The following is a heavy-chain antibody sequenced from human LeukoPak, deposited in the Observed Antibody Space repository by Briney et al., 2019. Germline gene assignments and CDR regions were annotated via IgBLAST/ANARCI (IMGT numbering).Heavy chain of an antibody. J-gene: IGHJ4*02. CDR1: GYSFTSYW. V-gene: IGHV5-51*01. Sequence: GESLKISCKGSGYSFTSYWIGWVRQMAGKGLEWMGIIYPGDSDTRYSPSFQGQVTISADKSISPAYLQWSSLKASDTAMYYCXRRXSSSWSRYFDYWGQGTLVTVSS. D-gene: IGHD6-13*01. CDR3: XRRXSSSWSRYFDY. CDR2: IYPGDSDT.